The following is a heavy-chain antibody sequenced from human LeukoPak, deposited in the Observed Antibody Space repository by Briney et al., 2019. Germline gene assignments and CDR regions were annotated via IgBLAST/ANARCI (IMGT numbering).Heavy chain of an antibody. J-gene: IGHJ5*02. CDR2: THYRSKWYN. Sequence: SQTLSLTCAISGDSVSSNSAAWNWIRQSPSRGLEWLGRTHYRSKWYNDYAVSVKSRITINPDTSKNQFSLQLNSVTPEDTAVYYCARGYEMATMNDVGDWFDPWGQGTLVTVSS. D-gene: IGHD5-24*01. V-gene: IGHV6-1*01. CDR1: GDSVSSNSAA. CDR3: ARGYEMATMNDVGDWFDP.